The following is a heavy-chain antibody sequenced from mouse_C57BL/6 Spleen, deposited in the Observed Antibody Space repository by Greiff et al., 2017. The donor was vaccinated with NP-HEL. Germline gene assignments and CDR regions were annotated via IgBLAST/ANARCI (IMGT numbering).Heavy chain of an antibody. Sequence: EVMLVESGGGLVKPGGSLKLSCAASGFTFSSYAMSWVRQTPEKRLEWVATISDGGSYTYYPDNVKGRFTISRDNAKNNLYLQMSHLKSEDTAMYYCARGYRPAMDYWGQGTSVTVSS. CDR1: GFTFSSYA. J-gene: IGHJ4*01. CDR3: ARGYRPAMDY. CDR2: ISDGGSYT. D-gene: IGHD2-14*01. V-gene: IGHV5-4*03.